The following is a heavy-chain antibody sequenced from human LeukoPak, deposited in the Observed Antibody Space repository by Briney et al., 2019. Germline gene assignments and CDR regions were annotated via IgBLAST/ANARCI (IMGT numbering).Heavy chain of an antibody. CDR3: ASGAGKNRAFDI. CDR2: MNPNSGNT. V-gene: IGHV1-8*03. D-gene: IGHD1-14*01. CDR1: GYTFTSYD. J-gene: IGHJ3*02. Sequence: ASVKVSCKASGYTFTSYDINWVLQATGQGLEWMGWMNPNSGNTGYAQKFQGRVTITRNTSISTAYMELSSLRSEDTAVYYCASGAGKNRAFDIWGQGTMVTVSS.